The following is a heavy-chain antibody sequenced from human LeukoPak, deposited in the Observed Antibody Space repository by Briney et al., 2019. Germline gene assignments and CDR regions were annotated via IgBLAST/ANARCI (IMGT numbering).Heavy chain of an antibody. CDR1: GGSISSDGYY. J-gene: IGHJ4*02. D-gene: IGHD2-15*01. CDR3: ASVARGRYCNGGSCSNY. Sequence: SQTLSLTCTVPGGSISSDGYYWSWLRQHPGTGLEWIEYIYYSGSTYYNPSLKSRLTISVHTSKNQFSLKLSSVTAADTAVYYCASVARGRYCNGGSCSNYWGQGTLVTVSS. V-gene: IGHV4-31*03. CDR2: IYYSGST.